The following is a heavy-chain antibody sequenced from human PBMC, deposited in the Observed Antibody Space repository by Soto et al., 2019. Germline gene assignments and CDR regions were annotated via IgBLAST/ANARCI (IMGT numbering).Heavy chain of an antibody. D-gene: IGHD2-21*01. V-gene: IGHV5-51*01. CDR2: IYPGDSDT. CDR3: ARLRSWDGEGLYYYYGMDV. Sequence: PGESLKISCKGSGYNFTNFWIDWVRQMPGKGLEWMGIIYPGDSDTRYSPSFQGQVTISADKSISTAYLQWSSLKASDTAMYYCARLRSWDGEGLYYYYGMDVWGQGTTVTVSS. CDR1: GYNFTNFW. J-gene: IGHJ6*02.